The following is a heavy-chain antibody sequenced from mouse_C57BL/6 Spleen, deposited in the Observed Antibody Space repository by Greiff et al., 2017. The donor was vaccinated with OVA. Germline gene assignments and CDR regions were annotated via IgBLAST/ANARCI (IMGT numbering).Heavy chain of an antibody. D-gene: IGHD1-1*01. CDR3: ASVVAHYYAMDY. J-gene: IGHJ4*01. CDR2: INPSSGYT. V-gene: IGHV1-7*01. CDR1: GYTFTSYW. Sequence: QVQLQQSGAELAKPGASVKLSCKASGYTFTSYWMHWVKPRPGQGLEWIGYINPSSGYTKYHQKFKDKATLTADKASSTAYMQLSSLTYEDSAVYYGASVVAHYYAMDYWGQGTSVTVSS.